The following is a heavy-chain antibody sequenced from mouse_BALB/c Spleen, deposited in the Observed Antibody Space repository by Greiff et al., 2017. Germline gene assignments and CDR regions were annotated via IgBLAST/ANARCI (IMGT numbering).Heavy chain of an antibody. J-gene: IGHJ2*01. CDR1: GFTFSSYT. D-gene: IGHD1-1*01. V-gene: IGHV5-6-4*01. Sequence: EVKLVESGGGLVKPGGSLKLSCAASGFTFSSYTMSWVRQTPEKRLEWVATISSGGSYTYYPDSVKGRFTISRDNAKNTLYLQMSSLKSEDTAMYYCTRGITTVVVDYWGQGTTLTVSS. CDR2: ISSGGSYT. CDR3: TRGITTVVVDY.